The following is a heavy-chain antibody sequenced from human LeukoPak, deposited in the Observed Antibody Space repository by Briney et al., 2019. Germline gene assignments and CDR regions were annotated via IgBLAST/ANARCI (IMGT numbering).Heavy chain of an antibody. CDR2: IYTTGST. CDR3: AREGRDYDSSGYPYYYYSMDV. D-gene: IGHD3-22*01. Sequence: TLSLTCTVSGGSISSGSYYWSWIRQPAGKGLEWIGRIYTTGSTNYNPSLKSRVTISGDTSKNQFSLKLSSVTAADTAVYYCAREGRDYDSSGYPYYYYSMDVWGQGTTVPVSS. CDR1: GGSISSGSYY. J-gene: IGHJ6*02. V-gene: IGHV4-61*02.